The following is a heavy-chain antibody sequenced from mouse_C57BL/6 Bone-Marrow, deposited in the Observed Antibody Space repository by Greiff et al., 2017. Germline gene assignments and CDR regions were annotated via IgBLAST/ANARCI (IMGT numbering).Heavy chain of an antibody. J-gene: IGHJ2*01. CDR3: ARRLYDYDEGYYFDY. V-gene: IGHV5-4*03. Sequence: EVKLMESGGGLVKPGGSLKLSCAASGFTFSSYAMSWVRQTPEKRLEWVATISDGGSYTYYPDNVKGRFTISRDNAKNNLYLQMSHLKSEDTAMYYCARRLYDYDEGYYFDYWGQGTTLTVSS. CDR1: GFTFSSYA. D-gene: IGHD2-4*01. CDR2: ISDGGSYT.